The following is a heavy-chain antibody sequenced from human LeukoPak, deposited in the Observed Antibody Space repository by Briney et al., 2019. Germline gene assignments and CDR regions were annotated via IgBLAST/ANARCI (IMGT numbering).Heavy chain of an antibody. CDR1: GFTFSSYS. J-gene: IGHJ6*04. D-gene: IGHD5-18*01. CDR3: AREAVTAQMDV. V-gene: IGHV3-20*04. Sequence: GASLRLSCAASGFTFSSYSLNWVRQAPGKGLEWVSGINWNGGSTGYADSVKGRFTISRDNAKNSLYLQMNSLRAEDTALYYCAREAVTAQMDVWGKGTTVTVSS. CDR2: INWNGGST.